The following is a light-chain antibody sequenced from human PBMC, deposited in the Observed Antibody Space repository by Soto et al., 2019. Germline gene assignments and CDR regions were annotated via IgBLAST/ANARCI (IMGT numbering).Light chain of an antibody. CDR2: AAS. Sequence: AIRMTQSPSSFSASTGDRVTTTCRASQGISSYLAWYQQKPGKAPKLLIYAASTLQSGVPSRFGGSGSGTDFPLTISCLQSEDFPTYYCQQYYIYPLTFGKGTKVDIK. CDR3: QQYYIYPLT. J-gene: IGKJ1*01. CDR1: QGISSY. V-gene: IGKV1-8*01.